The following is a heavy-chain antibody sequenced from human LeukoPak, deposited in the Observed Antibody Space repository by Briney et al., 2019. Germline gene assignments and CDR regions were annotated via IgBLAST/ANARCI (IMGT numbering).Heavy chain of an antibody. J-gene: IGHJ4*02. D-gene: IGHD3-3*01. Sequence: GASVNVSCKASGYTFTSYDINWVRQATGQGLEWMGWMNPNSGNTGYAQKFQGRVTMTRNTSISTAYMELSSLRSEDTAVYYCAGVDFWSGYSRDYWGQGTLVTVSS. CDR2: MNPNSGNT. CDR3: AGVDFWSGYSRDY. V-gene: IGHV1-8*01. CDR1: GYTFTSYD.